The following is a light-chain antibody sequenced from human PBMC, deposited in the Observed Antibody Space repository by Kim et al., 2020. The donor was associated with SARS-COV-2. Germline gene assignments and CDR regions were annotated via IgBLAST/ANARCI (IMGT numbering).Light chain of an antibody. CDR1: QSISSI. CDR3: QQHHYWRA. J-gene: IGKJ5*01. V-gene: IGKV3-15*01. CDR2: GAS. Sequence: SVAPGASATSSCRAGQSISSILCCYQQKPGQAPRVLICGASTRAAGIPGRCSGSGSGAEFTLTISSLQSDDFANYYCQQHHYWRAFGQGTRLEIK.